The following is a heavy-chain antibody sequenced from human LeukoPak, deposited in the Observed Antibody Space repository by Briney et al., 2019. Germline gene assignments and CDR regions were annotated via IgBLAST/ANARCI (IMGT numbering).Heavy chain of an antibody. Sequence: SETLSLTCTVSGGSISSYYWSWIRQPPGKGLEWIGYIYYSGTTNYNPSLTSRVTISVDTSKNQFSLKLSSVTAADTAVYYCARRWGSGYWYFDLWGRGTLVTVSS. CDR2: IYYSGTT. CDR1: GGSISSYY. V-gene: IGHV4-59*08. D-gene: IGHD3-16*01. CDR3: ARRWGSGYWYFDL. J-gene: IGHJ2*01.